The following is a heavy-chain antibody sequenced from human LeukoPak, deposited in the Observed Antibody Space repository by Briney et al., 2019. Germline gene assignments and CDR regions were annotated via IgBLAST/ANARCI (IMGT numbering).Heavy chain of an antibody. V-gene: IGHV4-39*07. CDR3: ARVGGNCSGGSCYSYYFDY. D-gene: IGHD2-15*01. J-gene: IGHJ4*02. CDR1: GGSISGSSYD. CDR2: RYYKRCT. Sequence: SETLSLTCTVPGGSISGSSYDWGWIRQPPGKGLERPWSRYYKRCTYYKPYRKSRDTKLVETSKNQFSLKLSSVTAADTAVYYCARVGGNCSGGSCYSYYFDYWGQGTLVTVSS.